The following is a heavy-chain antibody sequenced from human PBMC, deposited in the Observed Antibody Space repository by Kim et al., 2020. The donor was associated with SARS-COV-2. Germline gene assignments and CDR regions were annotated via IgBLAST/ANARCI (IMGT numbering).Heavy chain of an antibody. D-gene: IGHD6-19*01. CDR1: GGTFSSYA. CDR2: IIPIFGTA. Sequence: SVKVSCKASGGTFSSYAISWVGQAPGQGFEWMGGIIPIFGTANYPQKFQARVPITADEPTRTAYMELSGLRSEDTAVYYCARAPWSVEAVAGTGPGFDYWGQGTLVTVSS. V-gene: IGHV1-69*13. J-gene: IGHJ4*02. CDR3: ARAPWSVEAVAGTGPGFDY.